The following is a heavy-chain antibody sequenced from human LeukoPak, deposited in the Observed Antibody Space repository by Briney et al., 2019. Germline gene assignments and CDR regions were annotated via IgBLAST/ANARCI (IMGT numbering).Heavy chain of an antibody. Sequence: ASVKVSCKASGYTFTGYYMHWVRQAPGQGLEWMGWINPNSGGTNYAQKFQGRVTMTRDASISTAYMELSRLRSDDTAVYYCARWDTAMAKGLDYWGQGTLVTVSS. J-gene: IGHJ4*02. V-gene: IGHV1-2*02. CDR3: ARWDTAMAKGLDY. CDR1: GYTFTGYY. CDR2: INPNSGGT. D-gene: IGHD5-18*01.